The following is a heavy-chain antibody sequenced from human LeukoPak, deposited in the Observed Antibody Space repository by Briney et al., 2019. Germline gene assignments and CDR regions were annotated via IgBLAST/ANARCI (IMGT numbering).Heavy chain of an antibody. D-gene: IGHD3-9*01. CDR1: GLTVSSNC. J-gene: IGHJ4*02. CDR2: IYSGGST. V-gene: IGHV3-53*01. Sequence: GGSLRLSCAASGLTVSSNCMSWVRQAPGKGLEWVSFIYSGGSTYYTDSVKGRFTISRDNSKNTLYLQMNSLRAEDTAVYYCAREKTFYNILTGYKRGGYYFDYWGQGILVTVSS. CDR3: AREKTFYNILTGYKRGGYYFDY.